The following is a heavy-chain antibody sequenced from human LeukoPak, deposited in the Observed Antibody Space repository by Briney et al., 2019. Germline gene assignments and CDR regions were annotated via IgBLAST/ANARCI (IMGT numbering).Heavy chain of an antibody. J-gene: IGHJ4*02. V-gene: IGHV3-23*01. CDR2: IGGSDGTT. CDR3: VVCSGGTCYNPFDY. CDR1: GFTFSTYG. Sequence: GGSLRLSCAASGFTFSTYGMSWVRQAPGKGLDWVSAIGGSDGTTFYADAVKGRFTISRDNSQNTLYLQMSSLRAGDTAVYYCVVCSGGTCYNPFDYWGQGTLVTVSS. D-gene: IGHD2-15*01.